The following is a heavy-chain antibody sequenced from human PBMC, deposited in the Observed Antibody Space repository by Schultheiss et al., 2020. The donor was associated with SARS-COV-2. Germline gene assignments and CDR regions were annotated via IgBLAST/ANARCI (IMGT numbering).Heavy chain of an antibody. D-gene: IGHD2-21*02. CDR3: AKEPAYCGGDCYFLLDY. CDR1: GFTFSSYA. Sequence: GESLKISCAASGFTFSSYAMSWVRQAPGKGLEWVSAISGSGGSTYYADSVKGRFTISRDNSKNTLYLQMNSLRAEDTAVYYCAKEPAYCGGDCYFLLDYWGQGTLVTVSS. CDR2: ISGSGGST. V-gene: IGHV3-23*01. J-gene: IGHJ4*02.